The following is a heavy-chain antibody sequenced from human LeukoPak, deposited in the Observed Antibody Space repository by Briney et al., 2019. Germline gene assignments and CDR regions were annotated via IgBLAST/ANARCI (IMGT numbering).Heavy chain of an antibody. Sequence: SETLSLTCTVSGDSISSDYWNWIRQPPGEGLEWIGYIYYSGSTNYNPSLKSRVTISLDTSKNQFSLKLSSVTAADTAVYYCARVDPAYSYGHFDYWGQGTLVTVSS. V-gene: IGHV4-59*12. CDR1: GDSISSDY. J-gene: IGHJ4*02. CDR3: ARVDPAYSYGHFDY. D-gene: IGHD5-18*01. CDR2: IYYSGST.